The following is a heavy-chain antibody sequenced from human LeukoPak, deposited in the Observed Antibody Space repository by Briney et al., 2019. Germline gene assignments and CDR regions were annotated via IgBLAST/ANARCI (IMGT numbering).Heavy chain of an antibody. Sequence: GSLRLSCAASGFTFSSYAMHWVRQAPGKGLEWVAVISYDGSNKYYADSVKGRFTISRDNSKNTLYLQMNSLRAEDTAVYYCARAQLRIAVAGFDYWGQGTLVTVSS. CDR3: ARAQLRIAVAGFDY. V-gene: IGHV3-30-3*01. D-gene: IGHD6-19*01. J-gene: IGHJ4*02. CDR1: GFTFSSYA. CDR2: ISYDGSNK.